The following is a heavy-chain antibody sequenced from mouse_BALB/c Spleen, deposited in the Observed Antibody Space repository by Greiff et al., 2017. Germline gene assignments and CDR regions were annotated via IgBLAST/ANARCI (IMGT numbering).Heavy chain of an antibody. Sequence: EVQLQESGPGLVKPSQSLSLTCSVTGYSITSGYYWNWIRQFPGNKLEWMGYISYDGSNNYNPSLKNRISITRDTSKNQFFLKLNSVTTEDTATYYCARYGNYAAWFAYWGQGTLVTVSA. J-gene: IGHJ3*01. CDR1: GYSITSGYY. D-gene: IGHD2-1*01. CDR2: ISYDGSN. CDR3: ARYGNYAAWFAY. V-gene: IGHV3-6*02.